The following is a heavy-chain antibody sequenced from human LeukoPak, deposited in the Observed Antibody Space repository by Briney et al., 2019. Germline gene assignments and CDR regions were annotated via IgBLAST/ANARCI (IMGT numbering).Heavy chain of an antibody. J-gene: IGHJ4*02. CDR2: MNPNGGST. CDR3: ATFGQSLVSAVPGLEF. V-gene: IGHV1-8*01. D-gene: IGHD6-19*01. CDR1: GYTFTSYD. Sequence: ASVKVSCKASGYTFTSYDINWVRQATGQGLEWMGWMNPNGGSTVYAQKFQGRVTMTRNTSITTAYMELSSLTSEDTAVYYCATFGQSLVSAVPGLEFWGQGTLVTVYS.